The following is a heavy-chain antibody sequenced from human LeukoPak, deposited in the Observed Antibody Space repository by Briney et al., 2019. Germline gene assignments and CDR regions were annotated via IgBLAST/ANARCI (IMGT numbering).Heavy chain of an antibody. D-gene: IGHD6-19*01. CDR1: GGSISSYY. CDR3: AKDLSPDSSGWYY. J-gene: IGHJ4*02. V-gene: IGHV3-23*01. CDR2: ISGSGGST. Sequence: ETLSLTCTVSGGSISSYYWSWVRQAPWKGLEWVSAISGSGGSTYYADSVKGRFTISRDNSKNTLYLQMNSLRAEDTAVYYCAKDLSPDSSGWYYWGQGTLVTVSS.